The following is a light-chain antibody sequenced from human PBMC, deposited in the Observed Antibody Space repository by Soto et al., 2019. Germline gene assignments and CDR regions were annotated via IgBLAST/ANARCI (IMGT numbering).Light chain of an antibody. CDR3: QQYHDWPIT. J-gene: IGKJ5*01. CDR2: AAS. CDR1: QAIGSW. V-gene: IGKV1-12*01. Sequence: DIQMTQSPASVSASVGDRVTITCRASQAIGSWLAWYQQKPGKAPQLLLYAASSLQRGVPSRFSGSGSGSEFTFTISSLQSEDFAVYHCQQYHDWPITFGQGTRLEIK.